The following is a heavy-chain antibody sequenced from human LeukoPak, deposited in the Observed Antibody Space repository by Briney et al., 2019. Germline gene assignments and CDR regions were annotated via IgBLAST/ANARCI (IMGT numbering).Heavy chain of an antibody. V-gene: IGHV1-46*01. CDR3: ARHPSPQLHHFDY. D-gene: IGHD2-2*01. J-gene: IGHJ4*02. Sequence: ASAKVSCKASGYTFTSYYMHWVRQAPGQGLEWMGIINPSGDSTSYEQRFQGRLTMTRDTSTNTVYMELSSLRSEDTAVYYCARHPSPQLHHFDYWGQGTLVTVSS. CDR1: GYTFTSYY. CDR2: INPSGDST.